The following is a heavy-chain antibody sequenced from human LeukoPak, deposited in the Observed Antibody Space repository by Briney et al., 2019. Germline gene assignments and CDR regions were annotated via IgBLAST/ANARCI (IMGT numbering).Heavy chain of an antibody. V-gene: IGHV1-2*02. CDR1: EYTFTGYY. J-gene: IGHJ5*02. CDR3: ARVWDLRYSSSWYGWFDP. D-gene: IGHD6-13*01. Sequence: GASVKVSCKASEYTFTGYYMHWVRKAPGQGLEWMGWINPNSGDTNYAQKFKGRVTMTRDTSISTAYMELSRLRSDDTAVYYCARVWDLRYSSSWYGWFDPWGQGTLVTVSS. CDR2: INPNSGDT.